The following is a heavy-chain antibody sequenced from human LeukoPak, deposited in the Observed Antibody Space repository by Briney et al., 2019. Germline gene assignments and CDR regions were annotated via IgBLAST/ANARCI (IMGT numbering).Heavy chain of an antibody. D-gene: IGHD6-19*01. J-gene: IGHJ6*02. V-gene: IGHV3-30*18. CDR2: ISYDGSNK. CDR1: GFTFTSYG. CDR3: ANIAVAGQDYYGMDV. Sequence: PGGSLRLSCAASGFTFTSYGMHWVRQAPGKGLEWVAVISYDGSNKYYADSVKGRFTISRDNSKNTLYLQMNNLRAEDTAVYYCANIAVAGQDYYGMDVWGQGTTVTVSS.